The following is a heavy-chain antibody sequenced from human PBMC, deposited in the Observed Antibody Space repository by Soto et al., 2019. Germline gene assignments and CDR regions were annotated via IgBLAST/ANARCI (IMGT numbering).Heavy chain of an antibody. Sequence: ASVKGSCKASGYTYTRYDVSWVRQATGQGLEWMGWMNPNSGNTGYAQKFQGRVAMTRNTSISTAYMELSSLRSEDTAMYYCARWDIVPTTGLFDYWGQGTLVTVSS. V-gene: IGHV1-8*01. CDR2: MNPNSGNT. CDR3: ARWDIVPTTGLFDY. D-gene: IGHD5-12*01. J-gene: IGHJ4*02. CDR1: GYTYTRYD.